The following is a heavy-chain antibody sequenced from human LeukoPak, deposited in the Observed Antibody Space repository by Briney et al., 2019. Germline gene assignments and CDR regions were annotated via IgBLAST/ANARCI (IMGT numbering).Heavy chain of an antibody. Sequence: SETLSLTCAVYGGSFSGYYWSWIRQPPGKGLEWIGEINHSGSTNYNPSLKSRVTISVDTSKNQFSLKLSSVTAADTAVYYCARDRRLYGGNSLWAFDIWGQGTVVTVSS. V-gene: IGHV4-34*01. CDR1: GGSFSGYY. J-gene: IGHJ3*02. CDR3: ARDRRLYGGNSLWAFDI. D-gene: IGHD4-23*01. CDR2: INHSGST.